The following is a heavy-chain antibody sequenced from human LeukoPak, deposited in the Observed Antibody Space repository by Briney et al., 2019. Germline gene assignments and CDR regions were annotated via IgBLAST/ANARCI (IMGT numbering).Heavy chain of an antibody. CDR1: GGSLSSYY. D-gene: IGHD3-3*01. V-gene: IGHV4-59*08. J-gene: IGHJ4*02. CDR3: ASSTYYDFWSGYYSGPAHY. Sequence: PSETLPLTCTVSGGSLSSYYWSWIRQPPGKGLEWIGYIYYSGSTNYNPSLKSRVTISVDTSKNQFSLKLSSVTAADTAVYYCASSTYYDFWSGYYSGPAHYWGQGTLVTVSS. CDR2: IYYSGST.